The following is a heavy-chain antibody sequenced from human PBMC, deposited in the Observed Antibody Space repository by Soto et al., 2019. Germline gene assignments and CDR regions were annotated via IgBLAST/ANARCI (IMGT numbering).Heavy chain of an antibody. J-gene: IGHJ3*02. CDR3: ARDLMDSIAAVDAFDI. D-gene: IGHD6-13*01. CDR1: GFTFSSYW. Sequence: PGGSLRLSCAASGFTFSSYWMSWVRQAPGKGLEWVANIKQDGSEKYYVDSVKGRFTISRDNAKNSLYLQMNSLRAEDTAVYYCARDLMDSIAAVDAFDIWGQGTMVTVS. V-gene: IGHV3-7*05. CDR2: IKQDGSEK.